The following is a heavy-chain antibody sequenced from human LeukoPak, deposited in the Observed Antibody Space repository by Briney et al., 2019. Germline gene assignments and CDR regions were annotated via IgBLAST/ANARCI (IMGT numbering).Heavy chain of an antibody. V-gene: IGHV1-24*01. CDR1: GYTLTELS. CDR2: FDPEDGET. CDR3: ATRKGSSWDGSYYFDY. J-gene: IGHJ4*02. D-gene: IGHD6-13*01. Sequence: ASVKVSCKVSGYTLTELSMHWVRQAPGKGLEWMGGFDPEDGETIYAQKFQGRVTMTEDTSTDTAYMELSSLRSEDTAVYYCATRKGSSWDGSYYFDYWGQGTLVTVSS.